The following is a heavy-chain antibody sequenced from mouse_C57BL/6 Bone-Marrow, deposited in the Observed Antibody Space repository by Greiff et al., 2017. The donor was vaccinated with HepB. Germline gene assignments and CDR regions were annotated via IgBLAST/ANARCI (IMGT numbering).Heavy chain of an antibody. D-gene: IGHD1-1*01. V-gene: IGHV1-64*01. CDR2: IHPNSGST. CDR3: ARSAPYYYGSSYGFAY. J-gene: IGHJ3*01. Sequence: QVQLQQSGAELVKPGASVKLSCKASGYTFTSYWMHWVKQRPGQGLEWIGMIHPNSGSTNYNEKFKSKATLTVDKSSSTAYMQLSSLTSEDSAVYDCARSAPYYYGSSYGFAYWGQGTLVTVSA. CDR1: GYTFTSYW.